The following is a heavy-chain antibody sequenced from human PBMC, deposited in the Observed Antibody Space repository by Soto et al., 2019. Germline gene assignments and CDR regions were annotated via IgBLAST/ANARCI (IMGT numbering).Heavy chain of an antibody. V-gene: IGHV3-11*06. CDR1: GFTFSDYY. D-gene: IGHD4-17*01. CDR3: ARNGRAYYYYGMDV. J-gene: IGHJ6*02. CDR2: ISSSSSYT. Sequence: GGSLRLFCAASGFTFSDYYMSWIRQAPGKGLEWVSYISSSSSYTNYADSVKGRFTISRDNAKNSLYLQMNSLRAEDTAVYYCARNGRAYYYYGMDVWGQGTTVTVSS.